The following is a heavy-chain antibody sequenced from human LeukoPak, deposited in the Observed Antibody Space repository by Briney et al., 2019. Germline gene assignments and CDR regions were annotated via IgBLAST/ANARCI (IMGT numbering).Heavy chain of an antibody. CDR2: VYYSGTT. D-gene: IGHD6-13*01. CDR1: GGSISLSYYY. Sequence: SETLSLTCSVSGGSISLSYYYWGWIRQPPGKALEWIGSVYYSGTTSYNPSLKSRVTISVDMSKNHFSLRLSSVTAADTAMYYCARGPRLIAAAGTVGWFDPWGQGTLVTVSS. CDR3: ARGPRLIAAAGTVGWFDP. V-gene: IGHV4-39*07. J-gene: IGHJ5*02.